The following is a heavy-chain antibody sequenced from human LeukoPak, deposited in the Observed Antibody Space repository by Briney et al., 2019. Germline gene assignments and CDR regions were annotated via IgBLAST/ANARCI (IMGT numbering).Heavy chain of an antibody. CDR2: IYTSGTT. Sequence: SQTLSLTCTVSGGSISSAAYYWSWIRQPAGKGLEWIARIYTSGTTNYNPSLKSRVTISVDTSKNQFSLKLSSVTAADTAVYYCARVISYGSYYYYMDVWGKGTTVTISS. CDR1: GGSISSAAYY. V-gene: IGHV4-61*02. D-gene: IGHD5-18*01. J-gene: IGHJ6*03. CDR3: ARVISYGSYYYYMDV.